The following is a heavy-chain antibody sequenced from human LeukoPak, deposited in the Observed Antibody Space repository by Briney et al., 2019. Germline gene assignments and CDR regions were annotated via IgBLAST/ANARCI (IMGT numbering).Heavy chain of an antibody. CDR2: INPSGGST. J-gene: IGHJ4*02. V-gene: IGHV1-46*01. CDR3: ARTYYYDSSGYYYLFDY. CDR1: GYTFTSYY. Sequence: ASVKVSCKASGYTFTSYYMHWVRRAPGQGLEWMGIINPSGGSTSYAQKFQGRVTMTRDMSTSTVYMELSSLRSEDTTVYYCARTYYYDSSGYYYLFDYWGQGTLVTVSS. D-gene: IGHD3-22*01.